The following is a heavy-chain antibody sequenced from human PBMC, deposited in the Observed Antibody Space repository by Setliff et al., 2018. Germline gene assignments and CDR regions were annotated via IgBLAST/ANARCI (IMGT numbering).Heavy chain of an antibody. CDR2: ISSGSSYI. D-gene: IGHD2-21*02. CDR3: AKRAVVTPNYFDY. CDR1: GFTFNTYW. V-gene: IGHV3-21*01. Sequence: GGSLRLSCAGSGFTFNTYWMTWVRQAPGKGLEWVSSISSGSSYIYYADSVRGRFTISRDNAKNSLYLQMNTLRAEDTAVYYCAKRAVVTPNYFDYWGQGTLVTVSS. J-gene: IGHJ4*02.